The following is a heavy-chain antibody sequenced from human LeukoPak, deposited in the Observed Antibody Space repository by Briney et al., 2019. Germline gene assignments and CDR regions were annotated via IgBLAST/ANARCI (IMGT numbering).Heavy chain of an antibody. Sequence: PSGTLSLTCAVSGGSISSSNWWSWVRQPPGKGLEWIGEIYHSGSTNYNPSLKSRVTISVDKSKNQFSLKLSSVTAADTAVYYCARETVTPLYYYGMDVWGQGTTVTVSS. D-gene: IGHD4-11*01. CDR3: ARETVTPLYYYGMDV. CDR1: GGSISSSNW. J-gene: IGHJ6*02. V-gene: IGHV4-4*02. CDR2: IYHSGST.